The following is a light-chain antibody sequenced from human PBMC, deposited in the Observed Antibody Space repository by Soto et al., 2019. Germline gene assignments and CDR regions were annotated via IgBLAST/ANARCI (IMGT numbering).Light chain of an antibody. J-gene: IGKJ5*01. Sequence: DIQMTHSPSTLSASVGDRVTITCRSSQTISTWLAWYQQKPGKAPKLLIYGASSRATGIPDGFSGSGSGTDFTLTISRLEPEDFAVYYCQQYGSSPITFGQGTRLEIK. V-gene: IGKV1-5*01. CDR3: QQYGSSPIT. CDR2: GAS. CDR1: QTISTW.